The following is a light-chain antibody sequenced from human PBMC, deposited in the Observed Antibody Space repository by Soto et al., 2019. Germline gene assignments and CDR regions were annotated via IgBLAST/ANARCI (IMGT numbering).Light chain of an antibody. CDR1: ASNIGNDY. Sequence: QSVLTQPPSVSAAPGHKVTISCSGTASNIGNDYVSWYQQLPGEAPQLLIYDNNRRPSGIPDRFSGSRSDTSATLGITGLQTGDEADYYCCSYAGRYTYVFGTGTKVTVL. CDR2: DNN. J-gene: IGLJ1*01. V-gene: IGLV1-51*01. CDR3: CSYAGRYTYV.